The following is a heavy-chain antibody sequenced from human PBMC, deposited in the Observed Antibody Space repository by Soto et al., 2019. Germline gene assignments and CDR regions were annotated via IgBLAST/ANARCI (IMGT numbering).Heavy chain of an antibody. CDR1: GFTFSKAW. CDR3: TRQWKYSGTIYYFDY. V-gene: IGHV3-15*07. CDR2: FKSKVDGGTT. Sequence: GGSLRLSCAASGFTFSKAWMNWVRQAPGKGLEWVGRFKSKVDGGTTYYAAPVKGRFTISRDDSRNTAYLQMNSLKTEDTAVYYCTRQWKYSGTIYYFDYWGQGTLVTVSS. D-gene: IGHD1-26*01. J-gene: IGHJ4*02.